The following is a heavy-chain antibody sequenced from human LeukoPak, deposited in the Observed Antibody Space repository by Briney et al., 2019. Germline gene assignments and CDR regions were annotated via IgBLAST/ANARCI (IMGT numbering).Heavy chain of an antibody. CDR3: AKSRSGYDSVGDY. CDR2: MSYEGIIK. CDR1: GFAFSSYG. D-gene: IGHD5-12*01. Sequence: PGGSLRLSCAASGFAFSSYGMHWVRQAPGKGLEWVAVMSYEGIIKYYADSVKGRFTISRDNSKNTLFLQMNSLRTEDTAVYYCAKSRSGYDSVGDYWGQGTLVTLSS. V-gene: IGHV3-30*18. J-gene: IGHJ4*02.